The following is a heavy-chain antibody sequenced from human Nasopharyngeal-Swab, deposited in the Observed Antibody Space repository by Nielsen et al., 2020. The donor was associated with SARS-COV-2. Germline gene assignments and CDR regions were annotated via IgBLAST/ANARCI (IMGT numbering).Heavy chain of an antibody. CDR1: GGSFSGYY. D-gene: IGHD5-18*01. V-gene: IGHV4-34*01. CDR3: ARGYSYGPRIYYYYYMDV. J-gene: IGHJ6*03. CDR2: IYHSGST. Sequence: SETLSLTCAVYGGSFSGYYWSWIRQPPGKGLEWIGSIYHSGSTYYNPSLKSRVTISVDTSKNQFSLKLSSVTAADTAVYYCARGYSYGPRIYYYYYMDVWGKGTTVTVSS.